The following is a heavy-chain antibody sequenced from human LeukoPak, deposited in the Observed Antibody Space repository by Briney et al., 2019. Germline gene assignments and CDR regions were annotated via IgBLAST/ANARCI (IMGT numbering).Heavy chain of an antibody. D-gene: IGHD6-6*01. V-gene: IGHV6-1*01. CDR3: AREEGLRSSLGYFDF. Sequence: SQTLSLACAISGDSVSSKRAAWNWIRWSPSRGLEWLGRTYSRSNWHNEYAGSVKSRITIIPDTSQNRFSLQLNSVTPEDTAVYFCAREEGLRSSLGYFDFWGQGTQVTVSA. J-gene: IGHJ4*02. CDR1: GDSVSSKRAA. CDR2: TYSRSNWHN.